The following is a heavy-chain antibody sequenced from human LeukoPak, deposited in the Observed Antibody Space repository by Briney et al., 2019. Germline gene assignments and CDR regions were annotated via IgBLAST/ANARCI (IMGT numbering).Heavy chain of an antibody. Sequence: SETLSLTCAVYGGSFSGYYWSWIRQPPGKGLEWIGEINHSGSTNYNPSLKSRVTISVDTSKNQFSLKLSSVTAAGTAVYYCARVSGDYVPYYFDYWGQGTLVTVSS. D-gene: IGHD4-17*01. J-gene: IGHJ4*02. V-gene: IGHV4-34*01. CDR2: INHSGST. CDR3: ARVSGDYVPYYFDY. CDR1: GGSFSGYY.